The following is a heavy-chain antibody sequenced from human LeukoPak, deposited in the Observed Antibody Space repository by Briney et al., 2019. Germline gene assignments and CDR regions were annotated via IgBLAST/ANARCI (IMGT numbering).Heavy chain of an antibody. V-gene: IGHV4-38-2*02. CDR2: IYHSGIT. CDR3: ARTTTVRGTYYMDV. Sequence: SEILSLTCTVSGYSISSGYYWGWIRQPPGKGLEWIGSIYHSGITYYNPSLKSRVTISVDTSKNRFSLKLRSVTAADTAVYYCARTTTVRGTYYMDVWGKGTTVTVSS. J-gene: IGHJ6*03. D-gene: IGHD3-10*01. CDR1: GYSISSGYY.